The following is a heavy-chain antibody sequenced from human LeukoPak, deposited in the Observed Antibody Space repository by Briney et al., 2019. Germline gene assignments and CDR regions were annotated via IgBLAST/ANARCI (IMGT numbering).Heavy chain of an antibody. Sequence: SETLSLTCTVSGGSISSGDYYWSWLRQPPGKGLEWIGYIYYSGNTYYNPSLKSRVTISVDTSKNQFSLQLASVTAADTAVYFCASLEVEVATIWFWGQGTLVTVPS. D-gene: IGHD5-12*01. CDR1: GGSISSGDYY. J-gene: IGHJ4*02. CDR3: ASLEVEVATIWF. CDR2: IYYSGNT. V-gene: IGHV4-30-4*01.